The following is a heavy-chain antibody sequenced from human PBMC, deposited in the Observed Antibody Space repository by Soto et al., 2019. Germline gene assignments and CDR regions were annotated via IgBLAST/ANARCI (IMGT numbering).Heavy chain of an antibody. CDR1: GYNFAGYW. Sequence: GESLKISCKGSGYNFAGYWIAWVRQMPGKGLELMGIIYPSDSDTRYSPSFQGQVTISADKSISTAYVQWSSLKASDTAMYYCTRGGVATRTFDYWGQGTLVTVSS. J-gene: IGHJ4*02. D-gene: IGHD3-3*01. V-gene: IGHV5-51*01. CDR3: TRGGVATRTFDY. CDR2: IYPSDSDT.